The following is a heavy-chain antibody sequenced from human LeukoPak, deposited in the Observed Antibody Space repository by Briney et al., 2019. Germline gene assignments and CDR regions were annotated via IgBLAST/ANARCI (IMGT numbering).Heavy chain of an antibody. CDR2: IYYSGST. J-gene: IGHJ4*02. D-gene: IGHD2-2*01. Sequence: SETLSLTCTVSGGSISSYYWSWIRQPPGKGLEWIGYIYYSGSTNYNPSLKSRVTISVDTSKNQFSLKLSSVTAADTVVYYCARDDQLLSFSYWGQGTLVTVSS. CDR1: GGSISSYY. V-gene: IGHV4-59*01. CDR3: ARDDQLLSFSY.